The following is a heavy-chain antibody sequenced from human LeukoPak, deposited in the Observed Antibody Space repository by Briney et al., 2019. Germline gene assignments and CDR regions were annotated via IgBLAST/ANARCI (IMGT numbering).Heavy chain of an antibody. V-gene: IGHV3-23*01. CDR2: TSDRGDYT. Sequence: GGSLRLSCAASGFTFTSYSMSWVRQAPGKGLEWVSGTSDRGDYTYYADSVKGRFTISRDNSKSTLYLQMNSLRAEDTALYFCAKKAQYNGNYPLDYWGQGTLVTVSS. D-gene: IGHD1-26*01. CDR1: GFTFTSYS. J-gene: IGHJ4*02. CDR3: AKKAQYNGNYPLDY.